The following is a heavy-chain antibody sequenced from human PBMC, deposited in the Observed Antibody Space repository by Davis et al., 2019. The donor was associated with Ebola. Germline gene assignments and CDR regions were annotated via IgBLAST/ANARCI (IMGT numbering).Heavy chain of an antibody. CDR3: AKDKGFWVPPDWFGP. J-gene: IGHJ5*02. CDR1: GFNFSHYA. V-gene: IGHV3-23*01. Sequence: GGSLRLSCAVPGFNFSHYAMSWVRQAPGKGLEWVACISGSGKTTYYADSVEGRFNISRDNSKNTLSMLMNSGRGEDSAVYYCAKDKGFWVPPDWFGPWGQGVQVTVSS. CDR2: ISGSGKTT. D-gene: IGHD3-16*01.